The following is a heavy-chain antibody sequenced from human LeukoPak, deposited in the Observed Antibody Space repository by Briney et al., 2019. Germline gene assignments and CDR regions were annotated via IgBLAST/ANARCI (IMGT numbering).Heavy chain of an antibody. CDR2: ISGSGGST. D-gene: IGHD6-19*01. CDR1: GFTFKSFA. Sequence: GGSPRLSCAASGFTFKSFAMSWVRHAPGKGLEWVSAISGSGGSTYYADSVKGRFTISRDNSKNTLYLQMNSLRAEDTAVYYCAKGRIAVAATPQDYWGQGTLVTVSS. CDR3: AKGRIAVAATPQDY. V-gene: IGHV3-23*01. J-gene: IGHJ4*02.